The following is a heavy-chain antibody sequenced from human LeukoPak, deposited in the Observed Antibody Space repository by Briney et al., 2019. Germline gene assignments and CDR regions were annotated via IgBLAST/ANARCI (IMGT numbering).Heavy chain of an antibody. J-gene: IGHJ6*03. CDR2: ISSGGDTI. CDR1: GFTFSDYY. D-gene: IGHD1-26*01. CDR3: ARLGHYYYFMDF. Sequence: KPGGSLRLSCAASGFTFSDYYMTWIRQAPGKGLEWVSYISSGGDTIYYADSVKGRFTISRDNAKDSLYLQMNSPRAEDTAVYYCARLGHYYYFMDFWGTGTRVTVSS. V-gene: IGHV3-11*01.